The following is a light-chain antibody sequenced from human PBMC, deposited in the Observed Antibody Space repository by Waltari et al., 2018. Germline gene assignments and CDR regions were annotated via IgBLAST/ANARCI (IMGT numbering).Light chain of an antibody. J-gene: IGKJ1*01. V-gene: IGKV3-20*01. CDR2: GAS. Sequence: EIVLTQSPGTLSLSPGDRATLSCRTSQSVGRSLAWYQQKRGLAPRLLIYGASSRATGIPDRFSGSGSGTDFSLTISRLEPEDFAVYYCQHYVTLPVTFGQGTKVEIK. CDR3: QHYVTLPVT. CDR1: QSVGRS.